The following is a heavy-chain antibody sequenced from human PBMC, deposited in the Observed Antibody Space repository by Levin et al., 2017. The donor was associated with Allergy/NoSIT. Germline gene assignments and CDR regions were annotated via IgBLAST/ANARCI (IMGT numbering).Heavy chain of an antibody. CDR3: AKLYCSSTSCYRGVYYYYMDG. V-gene: IGHV3-23*01. CDR1: GFTFSSYA. Sequence: GGSLRLSCAASGFTFSSYAMSWVRQAPGKGLEWVSAISGSGGSTYYADSVKGRFTISRDNSKNTLYLQMNSLRAEDTAVYYCAKLYCSSTSCYRGVYYYYMDGWGKGTTVTVSS. D-gene: IGHD2-2*01. CDR2: ISGSGGST. J-gene: IGHJ6*03.